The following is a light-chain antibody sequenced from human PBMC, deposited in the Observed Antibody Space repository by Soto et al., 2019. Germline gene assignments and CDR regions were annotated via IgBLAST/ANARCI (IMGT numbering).Light chain of an antibody. Sequence: QSALSQPPSASGSPGQSVTISCTGTSSDIGASTYVSWYQQHPGRAPNLIVYEVTKRPSGVPDRFSGSKSGNTASLTVSGLQADDEADYYCSSYAGSNNFDFGTGTKLTVL. V-gene: IGLV2-8*01. CDR2: EVT. CDR3: SSYAGSNNFD. CDR1: SSDIGASTY. J-gene: IGLJ1*01.